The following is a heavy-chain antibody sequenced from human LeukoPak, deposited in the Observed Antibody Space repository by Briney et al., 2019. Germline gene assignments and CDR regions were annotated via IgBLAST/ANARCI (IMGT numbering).Heavy chain of an antibody. CDR1: GFTFSSYA. D-gene: IGHD3-22*01. V-gene: IGHV3-23*01. CDR3: AKDSARMIVVVIIDY. J-gene: IGHJ4*02. Sequence: PGGSLRLSCAASGFTFSSYAMSWVRQAPWKGLEWVSAISGSGGSTYYADSVKGRFTISRDNSKNTLYLQMNSLRAEDTAVYYCAKDSARMIVVVIIDYWGQGALVTVSS. CDR2: ISGSGGST.